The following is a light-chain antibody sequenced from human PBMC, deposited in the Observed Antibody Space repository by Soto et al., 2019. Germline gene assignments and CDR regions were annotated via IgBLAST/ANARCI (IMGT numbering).Light chain of an antibody. Sequence: QSVLTQPASVSGSPGQSITISCTGTSSDVGGYNYVSWYQQHPGKAPKLMIYDVSNRPSGVCNRFSGSKPGNTASLTISGLQAEDEADYYCSSYTSSSTRVFGTGTKVTVL. V-gene: IGLV2-14*01. CDR1: SSDVGGYNY. CDR3: SSYTSSSTRV. J-gene: IGLJ1*01. CDR2: DVS.